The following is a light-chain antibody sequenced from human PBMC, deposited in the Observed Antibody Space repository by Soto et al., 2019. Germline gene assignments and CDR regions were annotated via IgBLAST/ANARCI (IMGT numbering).Light chain of an antibody. CDR2: KAS. Sequence: IQRTQNPSTLSGSVGDRVTITCLASQTISSWLAWYQQKPGKAPKLLIYKASTLKSGVPSRFSGSGSCTEFTLIIISRQPDDFVTYYCQQQYSFSEAFAQGTKVDIK. J-gene: IGKJ1*01. CDR1: QTISSW. V-gene: IGKV1-5*03. CDR3: QQQYSFSEA.